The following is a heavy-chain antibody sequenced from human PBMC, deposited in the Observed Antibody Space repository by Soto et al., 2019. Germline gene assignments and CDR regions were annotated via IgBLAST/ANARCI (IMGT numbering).Heavy chain of an antibody. CDR1: GGSISSSSYY. CDR2: IYYSGST. J-gene: IGHJ4*02. CDR3: ARLGDYGDYFDY. V-gene: IGHV4-39*01. D-gene: IGHD4-17*01. Sequence: SETLSLTCTVSGGSISSSSYYWGWIRQPPGKGLEWIGSIYYSGSTYYNPSLKSRVTISVDTSKNQFSLKLSSVTAADTAVYYCARLGDYGDYFDYWGQGTLVTVS.